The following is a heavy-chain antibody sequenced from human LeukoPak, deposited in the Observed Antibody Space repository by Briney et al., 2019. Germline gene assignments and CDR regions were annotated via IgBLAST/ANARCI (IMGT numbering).Heavy chain of an antibody. CDR1: GFTFDDYA. D-gene: IGHD3-16*01. Sequence: GRSLRLSCAASGFTFDDYAMHWVWQAPGKGLEWVSGISWNSGSIGYADSVKGRFTISRDNAKNSLYLQMNSLRAEDTAVYYCARMLTEAGGFDYWGQGTPVTVSS. CDR3: ARMLTEAGGFDY. J-gene: IGHJ4*02. CDR2: ISWNSGSI. V-gene: IGHV3-9*01.